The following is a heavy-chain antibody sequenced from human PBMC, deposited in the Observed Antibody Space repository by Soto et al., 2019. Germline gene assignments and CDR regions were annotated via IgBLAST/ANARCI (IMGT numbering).Heavy chain of an antibody. CDR3: ARRGDGDYGRKKNFDY. Sequence: QVQLQQWGAGLLKPSETLSLTCAVYGGSFSGYYWSWIRQPPGKGLEWIGEINHSGSTNYNPSLKSRVTISVDTSKNQFSLKLSSVTAADTAVYYCARRGDGDYGRKKNFDYWGQGTLVTVSS. J-gene: IGHJ4*02. CDR1: GGSFSGYY. CDR2: INHSGST. D-gene: IGHD4-17*01. V-gene: IGHV4-34*01.